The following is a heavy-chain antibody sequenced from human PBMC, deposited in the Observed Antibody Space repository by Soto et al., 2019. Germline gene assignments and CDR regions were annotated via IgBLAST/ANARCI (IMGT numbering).Heavy chain of an antibody. Sequence: EVQLVESGGGLVKPGGSLRLSCAASGFTFSSYSMNWVRQAPGKGLEWVSSISSSSSYIYYADSVKGRFTISRDNANNSLYLQMNSLRAEDTAVYYCARDLYGDYSLGVVYWGQGTLVTVSS. J-gene: IGHJ4*02. D-gene: IGHD4-17*01. V-gene: IGHV3-21*01. CDR2: ISSSSSYI. CDR3: ARDLYGDYSLGVVY. CDR1: GFTFSSYS.